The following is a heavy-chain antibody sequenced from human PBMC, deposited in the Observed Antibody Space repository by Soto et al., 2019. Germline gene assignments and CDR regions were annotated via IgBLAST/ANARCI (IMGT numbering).Heavy chain of an antibody. J-gene: IGHJ6*02. CDR1: GYTLTELS. CDR3: ARDPPYSSSSNYYYGMDV. V-gene: IGHV1-24*01. CDR2: INPDGGDT. Sequence: ASVKVSCKVSGYTLTELSMHWVRQAPGKGLEWMGVINPDGGDTSYAQKFQGRVTMTRDTSTSTVYMELSSLRSEDTAVYYCARDPPYSSSSNYYYGMDVWGQGTTVTVSS. D-gene: IGHD6-6*01.